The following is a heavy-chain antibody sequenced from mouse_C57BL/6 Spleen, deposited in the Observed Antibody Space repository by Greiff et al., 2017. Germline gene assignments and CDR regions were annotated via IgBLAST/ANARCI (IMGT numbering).Heavy chain of an antibody. D-gene: IGHD2-10*01. Sequence: VQLQQSGPELVKPGASVQISCKASGYSFTAYTMNWVKQSHGKSLEWIGVFHPYSGTTSYNQKFKGQATLTVDQSSSTDYMQLSRLTSEDAAVYYCARVPYSYAMDYWGQGTSVTVSS. CDR2: FHPYSGTT. CDR3: ARVPYSYAMDY. J-gene: IGHJ4*01. CDR1: GYSFTAYT. V-gene: IGHV1-39*01.